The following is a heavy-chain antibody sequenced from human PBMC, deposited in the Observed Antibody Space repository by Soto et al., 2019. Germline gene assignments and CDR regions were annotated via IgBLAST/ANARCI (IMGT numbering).Heavy chain of an antibody. J-gene: IGHJ6*02. CDR1: GGSFSGYY. Sequence: SETLSLACAVYGGSFSGYYWSWIRQPPGKGLEWIGEINHSGSTNYNPSLKSRVTTSVDTSKNQFSLKLSSVTAADTAVYYCARGQSSSSYYYYYYGMDVWGQGTTVT. CDR3: ARGQSSSSYYYYYYGMDV. CDR2: INHSGST. D-gene: IGHD6-6*01. V-gene: IGHV4-34*01.